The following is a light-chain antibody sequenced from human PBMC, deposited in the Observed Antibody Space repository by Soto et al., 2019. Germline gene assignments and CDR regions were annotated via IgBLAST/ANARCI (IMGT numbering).Light chain of an antibody. CDR2: EAS. V-gene: IGKV1-5*01. CDR3: QQYTNFPLT. J-gene: IGKJ4*01. CDR1: QSISSW. Sequence: DIQMTQSPSTLSASVGDRVTITCRASQSISSWLAWYQQKPGKAPKLLIHEASRLESGVPSRFSGSESGTEFPLTISGLHAEDFATYYCQQYTNFPLTFGGGTKVEIK.